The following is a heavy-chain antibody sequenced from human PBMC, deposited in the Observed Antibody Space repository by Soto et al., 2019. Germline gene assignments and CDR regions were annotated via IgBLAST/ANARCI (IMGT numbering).Heavy chain of an antibody. CDR1: GGTFSSYT. D-gene: IGHD3-22*01. CDR2: IIPILGIA. CDR3: ARDIRYDSSGYDY. V-gene: IGHV1-69*08. Sequence: QVQLVQSGAEVKKPGSSVKVSCKASGGTFSSYTISWVRQAPGQGLEWMGRIIPILGIANYAQKFQGRVTXTXDXXTSTAYMELSSLRSEDTAVYYCARDIRYDSSGYDYWGQGTLVTVSS. J-gene: IGHJ4*02.